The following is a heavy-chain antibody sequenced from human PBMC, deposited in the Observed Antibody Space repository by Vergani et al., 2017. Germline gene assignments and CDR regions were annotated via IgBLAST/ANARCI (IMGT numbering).Heavy chain of an antibody. Sequence: QVQLQQWGAGLLKPSETLSLTCAVYGGSFSGYYWSWIRQPPGKGLEWIGEINHSGSTNYNPSLKSRVTISVDTSKNQFSLKLSSVTAADTAVYYCAREGGSPKGPYNWFDPWGQGTLVTVSS. V-gene: IGHV4-34*01. CDR1: GGSFSGYY. CDR2: INHSGST. J-gene: IGHJ5*02. CDR3: AREGGSPKGPYNWFDP. D-gene: IGHD1-26*01.